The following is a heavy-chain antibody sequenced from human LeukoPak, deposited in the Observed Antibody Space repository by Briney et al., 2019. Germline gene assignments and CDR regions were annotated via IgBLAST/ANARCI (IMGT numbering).Heavy chain of an antibody. CDR1: GGSISSSSYY. J-gene: IGHJ4*02. CDR2: IYYGGST. Sequence: PSQTLSLTCAVSGGSISSSSYYWGWIRQPPGKGLEWIGSIYYGGSTYYNPSLKSRVTISVDTSKNQFSLKLSSVTAADTAVYYCARDHRSFFDYWGQGTLVTVSS. CDR3: ARDHRSFFDY. D-gene: IGHD3-3*02. V-gene: IGHV4-39*07.